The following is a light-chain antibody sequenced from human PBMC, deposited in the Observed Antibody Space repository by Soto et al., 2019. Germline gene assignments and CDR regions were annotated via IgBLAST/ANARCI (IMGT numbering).Light chain of an antibody. CDR3: QQYYRHPLT. V-gene: IGKV1D-16*01. J-gene: IGKJ5*01. CDR1: RGIDDR. Sequence: DIQMTQSPSSLSASVGDRVTITCRASRGIDDRLAWYQQKPEKAPISLIYFASNLQDWVPSRFSGSGSGTEFTLTINILQPEDIAAYYCQQYYRHPLTFGQGTRLDIE. CDR2: FAS.